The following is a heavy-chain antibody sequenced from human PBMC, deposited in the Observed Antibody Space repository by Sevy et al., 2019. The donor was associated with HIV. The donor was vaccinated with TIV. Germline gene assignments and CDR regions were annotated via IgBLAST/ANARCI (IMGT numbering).Heavy chain of an antibody. CDR2: IIPILGTV. J-gene: IGHJ4*02. D-gene: IGHD6-19*01. CDR3: ARGGDNGWYYFDY. Sequence: ASVKVSCKASGGTFSSYGISWVRQAPGQGLEWMGGIIPILGTVNYAQKFQGRVTITADESTKTAYMELSSLRSEDTAVHYCARGGDNGWYYFDYWGQETLVTVSS. V-gene: IGHV1-69*13. CDR1: GGTFSSYG.